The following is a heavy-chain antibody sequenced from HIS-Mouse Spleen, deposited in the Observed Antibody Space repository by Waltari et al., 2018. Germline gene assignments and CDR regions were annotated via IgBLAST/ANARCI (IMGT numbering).Heavy chain of an antibody. CDR2: IYYSGST. CDR3: ARAPIRGYWYFDL. D-gene: IGHD3-16*01. CDR1: GGSISSGGYY. J-gene: IGHJ2*01. V-gene: IGHV4-31*03. Sequence: QLQLQESGPGLVKPSQTLSLTCTVSGGSISSGGYYWSWIRQHPGKGLEWIGYIYYSGSTYYHPSLKSRVTISVDTSKNQFSLKLSSVTAADTAVYYCARAPIRGYWYFDLWGRGTLVTVSS.